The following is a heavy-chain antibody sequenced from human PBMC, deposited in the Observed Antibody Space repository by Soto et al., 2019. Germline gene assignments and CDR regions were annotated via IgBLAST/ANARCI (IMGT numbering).Heavy chain of an antibody. J-gene: IGHJ4*02. V-gene: IGHV4-4*02. CDR2: IYHTGST. CDR3: ARHIAVAGTRGFDY. D-gene: IGHD6-19*01. CDR1: GAPINTNW. Sequence: QVQLQESGPGLVKPSGTLSLTCAVSGAPINTNWWSWVRQPPGKGLEWIGEIYHTGSTNDNPSLVGRVTIYIDKSKNQLSLKLSSVTAADTAVYYCARHIAVAGTRGFDYWGQGTLVTVSS.